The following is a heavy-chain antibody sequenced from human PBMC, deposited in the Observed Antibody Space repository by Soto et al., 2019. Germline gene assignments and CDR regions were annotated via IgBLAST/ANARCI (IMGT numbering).Heavy chain of an antibody. CDR3: ARDDYFGSGSYDIDC. J-gene: IGHJ4*02. D-gene: IGHD3-10*01. CDR1: GFTFSDYY. CDR2: ISTSGSST. Sequence: GGSLRLSCAASGFTFSDYYMTWIRQAPGKGLEWVSYISTSGSSTYYADSVKGRFTISRDNAEDSLYLQMNSLTAEDTAVYYCARDDYFGSGSYDIDCWGQGTLVTVSS. V-gene: IGHV3-11*01.